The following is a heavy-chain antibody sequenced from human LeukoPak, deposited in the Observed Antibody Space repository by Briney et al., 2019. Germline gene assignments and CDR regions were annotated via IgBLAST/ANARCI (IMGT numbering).Heavy chain of an antibody. D-gene: IGHD3-3*01. V-gene: IGHV1-58*01. Sequence: TSVKVSCKASGFTFTSSAVQWVRQARGQRLEWIGWIVVGSGNTNYAQKFQERVTITRDMSTSTAYMELSSLRSEDTAVYYCAAARFSYRVDVWGKGTTVTVSS. CDR2: IVVGSGNT. CDR1: GFTFTSSA. CDR3: AAARFSYRVDV. J-gene: IGHJ6*04.